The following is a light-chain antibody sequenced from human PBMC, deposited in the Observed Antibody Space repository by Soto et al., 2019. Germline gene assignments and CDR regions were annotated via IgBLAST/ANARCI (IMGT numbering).Light chain of an antibody. J-gene: IGKJ5*01. CDR1: QSVGSY. CDR3: QQRSNWPPIT. Sequence: DIVLTQSPGTLSISQEERAPLSCRASQSVGSYLGWYQQKPGQAPRLLIYDASNRATGIPARFSGGGSGTDFTLTIDNLEPEDFAIYYCQQRSNWPPITFGQGTRLEIK. CDR2: DAS. V-gene: IGKV3-11*01.